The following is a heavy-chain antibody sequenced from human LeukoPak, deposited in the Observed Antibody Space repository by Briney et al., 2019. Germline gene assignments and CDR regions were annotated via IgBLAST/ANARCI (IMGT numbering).Heavy chain of an antibody. J-gene: IGHJ4*02. CDR2: IYHSGST. Sequence: SETLSLTCTVSGGSISSYYWSWIRQPPGKGLEWIGYIYHSGSTNYNPSPKSRVTISVDTSKNQFSLKLSSVTAADTAVYYCARARSSPYFDYWGQGTLVTVSS. CDR3: ARARSSPYFDY. D-gene: IGHD6-13*01. V-gene: IGHV4-59*01. CDR1: GGSISSYY.